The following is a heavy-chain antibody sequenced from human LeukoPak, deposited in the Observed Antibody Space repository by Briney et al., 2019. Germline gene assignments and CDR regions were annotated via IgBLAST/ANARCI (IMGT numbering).Heavy chain of an antibody. CDR3: ARGWHQLPD. D-gene: IGHD2-2*01. Sequence: ETLSLTCTVSGGSISSYYWSWVRQAPGKGLEWVSVIYSGGSTYYADSVKGRFTISRDNSKNTLYLQMSSLRVEDTAVYYCARGWHQLPDWGQGTLVTVSS. CDR2: IYSGGST. CDR1: GGSISSYY. J-gene: IGHJ4*02. V-gene: IGHV3-53*01.